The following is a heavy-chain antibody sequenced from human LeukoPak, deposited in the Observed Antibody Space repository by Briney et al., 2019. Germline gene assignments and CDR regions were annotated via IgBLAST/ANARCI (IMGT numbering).Heavy chain of an antibody. J-gene: IGHJ4*02. Sequence: GGSLRLSCAASGFTFSSYSMNWVRQAPGKGLEWVTLIWHDGTRENYAGSVKGRFTISRDNSKNTLYLQMNSLRAEDTAVYYCARDLSIGAADTGGQGTLVTVSS. CDR2: IWHDGTRE. CDR1: GFTFSSYS. V-gene: IGHV3-33*08. CDR3: ARDLSIGAADT. D-gene: IGHD6-13*01.